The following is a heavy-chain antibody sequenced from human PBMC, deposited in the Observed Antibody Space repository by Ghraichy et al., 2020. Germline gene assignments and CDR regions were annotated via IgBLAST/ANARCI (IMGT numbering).Heavy chain of an antibody. CDR1: GDSIISNNW. CDR3: AREIDQLRYFDS. V-gene: IGHV4-4*02. Sequence: SETLSLTCAVSGDSIISNNWWSWVRQPPGKGLEWIGEIFHSGSTNYKPSLKSRITISLDKSKNQFSLKMTSVTAADTAVYYCAREIDQLRYFDSWGQGTLVTVSS. D-gene: IGHD2-2*01. J-gene: IGHJ4*02. CDR2: IFHSGST.